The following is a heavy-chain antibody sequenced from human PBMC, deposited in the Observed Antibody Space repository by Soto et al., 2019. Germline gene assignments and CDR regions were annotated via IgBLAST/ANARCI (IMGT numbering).Heavy chain of an antibody. CDR2: INHSGST. Sequence: QVQLQQWGAGLLKPSETLSLTCAVYGGSFSGYYWSWIRQPPGKGLEGIGEINHSGSTNYNPSLKSRVTISVDTSKNQFSLKLSSVTAADTAVYYCARWVVPAANFDYWGQVTLVTVSS. CDR1: GGSFSGYY. D-gene: IGHD2-2*01. V-gene: IGHV4-34*01. J-gene: IGHJ4*02. CDR3: ARWVVPAANFDY.